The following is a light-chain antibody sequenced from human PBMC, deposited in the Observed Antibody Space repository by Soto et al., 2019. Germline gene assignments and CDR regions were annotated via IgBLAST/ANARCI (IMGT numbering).Light chain of an antibody. Sequence: EIVMTQSPATLSVSPGEGATLSCRASQNINRNLAWYQQKPGQVPRLLIYAASTRATGIPARFSGSGSGTEFTLTLSSLQSEDFAVYYCQHYYYWLWTFGQGTEVEIK. CDR2: AAS. J-gene: IGKJ1*01. V-gene: IGKV3-15*01. CDR3: QHYYYWLWT. CDR1: QNINRN.